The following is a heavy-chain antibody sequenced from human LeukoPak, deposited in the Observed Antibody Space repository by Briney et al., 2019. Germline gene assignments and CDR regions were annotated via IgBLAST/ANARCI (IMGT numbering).Heavy chain of an antibody. CDR1: GFTFSSYN. CDR2: ISTYSNYV. CDR3: AGGASHGDY. J-gene: IGHJ4*02. Sequence: GGSLRLSCAASGFTFSSYNMNWVRQAPGKGLEWVSSISTYSNYVSYADSVKGRFTISRDNAKSSLYLQMNSLKAEDTAVYYCAGGASHGDYWGQGTLVTVSS. D-gene: IGHD5-12*01. V-gene: IGHV3-21*01.